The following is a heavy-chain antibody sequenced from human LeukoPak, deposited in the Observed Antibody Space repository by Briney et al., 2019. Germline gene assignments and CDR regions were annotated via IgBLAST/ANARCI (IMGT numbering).Heavy chain of an antibody. CDR2: IHPSGGGT. Sequence: ASVKVSCVASGYTFTDYYMYRVRQAPGQGPECMGVIHPSGGGTTYAQKFQDRVTMTKNTATNTVYIELSSLRSDDTAVYYCARMAMDPAMVTNFFDLWGQGTLLIVSA. CDR1: GYTFTDYY. D-gene: IGHD5-18*01. CDR3: ARMAMDPAMVTNFFDL. J-gene: IGHJ4*02. V-gene: IGHV1-46*01.